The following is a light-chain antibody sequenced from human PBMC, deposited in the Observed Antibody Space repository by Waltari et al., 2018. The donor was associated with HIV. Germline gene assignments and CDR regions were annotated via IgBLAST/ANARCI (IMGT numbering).Light chain of an antibody. J-gene: IGLJ1*01. Sequence: SSELTQDPAVSVALGQTVRIPCHGDSLRSYYASCYQQKPGQAPVLVIYGKNNRPSGIPDRFSGSSSGNTASLTITGAQAEDEADYYCNSRDSSGNHSVFGTGTKVTVL. V-gene: IGLV3-19*01. CDR2: GKN. CDR1: SLRSYY. CDR3: NSRDSSGNHSV.